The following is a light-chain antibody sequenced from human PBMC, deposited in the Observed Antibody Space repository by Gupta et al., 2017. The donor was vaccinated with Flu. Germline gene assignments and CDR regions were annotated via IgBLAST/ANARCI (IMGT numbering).Light chain of an antibody. CDR2: DDS. Sequence: SYELAQPPSVSVTPGKTTRITCGGNNIGSKSVHWYQQKPGQAPVVVVHDDSDRPSGIPERFSGSNSGNTATLTISRVEAGDEADYYCQVWDSGAVFGGGTKLTV. CDR3: QVWDSGAV. V-gene: IGLV3-21*03. CDR1: NIGSKS. J-gene: IGLJ3*02.